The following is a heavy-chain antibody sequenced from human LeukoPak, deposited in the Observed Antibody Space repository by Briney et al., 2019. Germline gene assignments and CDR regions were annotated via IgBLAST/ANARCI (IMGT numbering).Heavy chain of an antibody. CDR3: AVNGYDYYFDY. CDR2: IYYSGST. Sequence: SETLSLTCTVSGGSISSDGYYWGWIRQPPGKGLEWIGSIYYSGSTYYNPSLKSRVTISVDTSKNQFSLKLSPVTAADTAVYYCAVNGYDYYFDYWGQGTLVTVSS. D-gene: IGHD5-12*01. CDR1: GGSISSDGYY. J-gene: IGHJ4*02. V-gene: IGHV4-39*01.